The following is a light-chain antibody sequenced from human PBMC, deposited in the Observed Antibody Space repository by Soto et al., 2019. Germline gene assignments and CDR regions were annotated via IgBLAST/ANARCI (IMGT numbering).Light chain of an antibody. V-gene: IGKV3D-15*01. Sequence: EIVLTQSPATLSSFPGDRVTLSFMASQYINTRLAWYQHRPGQAPRLLIYQTSIRAAGIPARFSGSGSGTEFTLTISSLQSEDFAVYYCQQYNNWPPWTFGQGTKVDIK. CDR3: QQYNNWPPWT. CDR1: QYINTR. J-gene: IGKJ1*01. CDR2: QTS.